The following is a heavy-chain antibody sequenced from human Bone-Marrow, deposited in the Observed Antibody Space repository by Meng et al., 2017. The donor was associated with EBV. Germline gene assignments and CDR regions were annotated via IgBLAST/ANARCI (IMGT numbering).Heavy chain of an antibody. V-gene: IGHV3-15*01. D-gene: IGHD3-10*01. CDR1: GFIFSNLW. Sequence: EEQLGESGGGLVKPGGSLRLSCAVSGFIFSNLWMTWVRQAPGRGLEWVGLIKSNVNGGTTDYAAPMKGKFTISRDDSKSTIYLQMNSLKAEDTAVYFCTTDPPYTMGRYSQHWGQGTLVTVSS. CDR3: TTDPPYTMGRYSQH. CDR2: IKSNVNGGTT. J-gene: IGHJ1*01.